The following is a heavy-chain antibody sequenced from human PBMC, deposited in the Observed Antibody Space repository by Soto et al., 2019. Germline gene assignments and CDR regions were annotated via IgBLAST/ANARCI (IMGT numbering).Heavy chain of an antibody. CDR1: GFTFTSSA. V-gene: IGHV1-58*01. Sequence: SVKVSCKASGFTFTSSAFQWVRQARGQRLEWIGWIAVGSGYTNYAQRFQDRVTLTRDMSTATTYMELSSLRSEDTAVYYCARLVGATHFDYWGQGTLVTVSS. CDR2: IAVGSGYT. D-gene: IGHD1-26*01. J-gene: IGHJ4*02. CDR3: ARLVGATHFDY.